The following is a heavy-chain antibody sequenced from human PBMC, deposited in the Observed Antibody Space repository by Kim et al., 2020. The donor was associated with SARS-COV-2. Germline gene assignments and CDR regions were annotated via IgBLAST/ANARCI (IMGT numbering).Heavy chain of an antibody. CDR2: ISAYNGNT. Sequence: ASVKVSCKASGYTFTSYGISWVRQAPGQGLEWMGWISAYNGNTNYAQKLQGRVTMTTDTSTSTAYMELRSLRSDDTAVYYCARTILWFGELLSYFDYWGQGTLVTVSS. CDR1: GYTFTSYG. J-gene: IGHJ4*02. V-gene: IGHV1-18*01. D-gene: IGHD3-10*01. CDR3: ARTILWFGELLSYFDY.